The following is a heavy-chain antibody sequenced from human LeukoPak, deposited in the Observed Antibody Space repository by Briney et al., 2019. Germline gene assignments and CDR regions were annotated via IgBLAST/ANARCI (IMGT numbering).Heavy chain of an antibody. D-gene: IGHD2-15*01. CDR3: ARHATQLLRYYYYYYMDV. J-gene: IGHJ6*03. CDR2: ISSSGSTI. CDR1: GFTFSDYY. V-gene: IGHV3-11*01. Sequence: PGGSLRLSCAASGFTFSDYYMSWIRQAPGKGLEWVSYISSSGSTIYYADSVKGRLTISRDNAKNSLYLRMNSLRAEDTAVYYCARHATQLLRYYYYYYMDVWGKGTTVTVSS.